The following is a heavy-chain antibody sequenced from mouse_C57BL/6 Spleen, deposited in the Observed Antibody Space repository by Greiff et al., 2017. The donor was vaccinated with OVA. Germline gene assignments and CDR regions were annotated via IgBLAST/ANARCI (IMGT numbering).Heavy chain of an antibody. CDR3: ARLHYYGSSYGAMDY. CDR2: INPSTGGT. Sequence: VQLKQSGPELVKPGASVKISCKASGYSFTGYYMNWVKQSPEKSLEWIGEINPSTGGTTYNQKFKAKATLTVDKSSSTAYMQLKSLTSEDSAVYYCARLHYYGSSYGAMDYWGQGTSVTVSS. J-gene: IGHJ4*01. V-gene: IGHV1-42*01. CDR1: GYSFTGYY. D-gene: IGHD1-1*01.